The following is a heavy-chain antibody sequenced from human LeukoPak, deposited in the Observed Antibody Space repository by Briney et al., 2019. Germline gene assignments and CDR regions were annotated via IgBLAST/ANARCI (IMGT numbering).Heavy chain of an antibody. CDR1: GFTFDDYA. Sequence: GGSLRLSCAASGFTFDDYAMHWVRQAPGKGLEWVSLISWDGGSTYYADSVKGRFTISRDNSKNSLYLQMNSLRAEDTALYYCAKSRPNYDILTGPIDYWGQGTLVTVSS. CDR2: ISWDGGST. J-gene: IGHJ4*02. V-gene: IGHV3-43D*03. CDR3: AKSRPNYDILTGPIDY. D-gene: IGHD3-9*01.